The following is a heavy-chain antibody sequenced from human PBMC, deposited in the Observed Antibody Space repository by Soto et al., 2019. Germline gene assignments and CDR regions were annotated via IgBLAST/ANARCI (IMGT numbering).Heavy chain of an antibody. CDR1: GLTFSSYG. CDR2: ISYDGSNK. CDR3: AKGVLRYSSSSGRDY. V-gene: IGHV3-30*18. J-gene: IGHJ4*02. Sequence: QVQLVESGGGVVQPGRSLRLSCAASGLTFSSYGMHWVRQAPGKGLEWVAVISYDGSNKYYADSVKGRFTISRDNSKNTLYLQMNSLRAEDTAVYYCAKGVLRYSSSSGRDYWGQGTLVTVSS. D-gene: IGHD6-6*01.